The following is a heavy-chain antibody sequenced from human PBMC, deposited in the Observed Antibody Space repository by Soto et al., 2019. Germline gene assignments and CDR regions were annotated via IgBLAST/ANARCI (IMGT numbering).Heavy chain of an antibody. Sequence: EVHLVESGGGLVQPGGSLRLSCAASGFTFSSYDMHWVRQATGKGLEWVSAIGTAGDTYYPGSVKGRFTISRKNAKNALYLQMTSLRAGDTAVYDCGRGTPGYSSGWYVFDYWGQGTLVTVSS. CDR2: IGTAGDT. D-gene: IGHD6-19*01. CDR3: GRGTPGYSSGWYVFDY. V-gene: IGHV3-13*01. J-gene: IGHJ4*02. CDR1: GFTFSSYD.